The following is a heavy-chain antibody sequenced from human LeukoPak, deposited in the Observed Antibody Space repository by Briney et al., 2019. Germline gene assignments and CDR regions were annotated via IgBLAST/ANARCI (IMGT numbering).Heavy chain of an antibody. CDR3: VRDGEGVAISVNYWFDP. D-gene: IGHD3-10*01. CDR1: GFTFTNYD. J-gene: IGHJ5*02. CDR2: MNPRNGNT. Sequence: ASVTVSGKASGFTFTNYDINWVRQATGQGLEWIGWMNPRNGNTGYAQKFQGRVTMTRDTSISTAYMELRSLRSEDTAVYYCVRDGEGVAISVNYWFDPWGQGTLVTVSS. V-gene: IGHV1-8*01.